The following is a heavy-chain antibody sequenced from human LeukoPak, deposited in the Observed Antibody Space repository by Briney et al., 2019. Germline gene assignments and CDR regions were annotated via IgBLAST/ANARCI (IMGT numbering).Heavy chain of an antibody. CDR1: GYSFTSYW. J-gene: IGHJ3*02. D-gene: IGHD5-18*01. V-gene: IGHV5-51*01. Sequence: GESLKISCKGSGYSFTSYWIGWVRQMPGKGLEWMGIIYPGDSDTRYSPSFPGQVTISADQSISTAYLQWSSLKASDTAMYYCARRDVDTAMADAFDIWGQGTMVTVSS. CDR3: ARRDVDTAMADAFDI. CDR2: IYPGDSDT.